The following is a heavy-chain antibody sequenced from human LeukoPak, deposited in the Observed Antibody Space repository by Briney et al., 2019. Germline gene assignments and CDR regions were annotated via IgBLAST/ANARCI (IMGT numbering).Heavy chain of an antibody. D-gene: IGHD4-11*01. V-gene: IGHV1-69*06. J-gene: IGHJ4*02. CDR1: GGTFSNYA. CDR3: ARFRGYSNYVYFDY. CDR2: LIPIFGTP. Sequence: SVKVSCKASGGTFSNYAITWVRQAPGQGIEWMGGLIPIFGTPNYAQKFQGRVTITADKSTSTAYMELSSLRSEDTAVYYCARFRGYSNYVYFDYWGQGTLVTVSS.